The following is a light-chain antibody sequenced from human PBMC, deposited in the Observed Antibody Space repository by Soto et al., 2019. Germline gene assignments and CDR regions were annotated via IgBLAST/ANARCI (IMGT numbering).Light chain of an antibody. CDR1: HAITNY. CDR2: AAS. V-gene: IGKV1-27*01. J-gene: IGKJ3*01. CDR3: QKWSGPPPFT. Sequence: DIQMTQSPSSLSASVGDRVTITCRASHAITNYLAWYQQKPGKVPKLLIYAASTLQSGVPSRFSGSGSGTYLTLTISSLQTEDAATYFCQKWSGPPPFTFGPGTTVDIK.